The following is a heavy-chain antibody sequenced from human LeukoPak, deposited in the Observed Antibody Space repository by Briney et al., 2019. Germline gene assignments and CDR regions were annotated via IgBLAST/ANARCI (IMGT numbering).Heavy chain of an antibody. CDR2: ISAYNGNT. CDR1: GYTFTIYG. D-gene: IGHD2-2*01. V-gene: IGHV1-18*04. Sequence: ASVKVSCKASGYTFTIYGISWVRQAPGQGLEWMGWISAYNGNTNYAQKLQGRVTMTTDTSTSTAYMELRSLRSDDTAVYYCAISTLFSAAMNFDYWGQGTLVTVSS. CDR3: AISTLFSAAMNFDY. J-gene: IGHJ4*02.